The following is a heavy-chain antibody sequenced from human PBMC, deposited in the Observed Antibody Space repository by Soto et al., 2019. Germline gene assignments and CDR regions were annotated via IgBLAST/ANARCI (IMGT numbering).Heavy chain of an antibody. V-gene: IGHV3-23*01. Sequence: GGSLRLSCAASGFTFSSYAMSWVRQAPGKGLEWVSAISGSGGSKYYADSVKGRFTISRDNSKNTLYLQMNSLRAEDTAVYYCAKDSAYSNYIPLFDYWGQGTLVTVSS. CDR3: AKDSAYSNYIPLFDY. CDR2: ISGSGGSK. D-gene: IGHD4-4*01. CDR1: GFTFSSYA. J-gene: IGHJ4*02.